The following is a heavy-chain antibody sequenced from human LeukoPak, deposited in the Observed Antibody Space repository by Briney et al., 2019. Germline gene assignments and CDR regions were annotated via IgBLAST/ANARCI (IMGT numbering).Heavy chain of an antibody. J-gene: IGHJ4*02. CDR1: GFTFSTYA. CDR2: ISGSGGST. D-gene: IGHD3-22*01. Sequence: GGSLRLSCAASGFTFSTYAMSWVRQAQGKGLEWASAISGSGGSTYYADSVKGRFTISRDNSKNTLYLQMNSLRAEDTAVYYCAKDLVTGLVVITTLSHWGQGTLVTVSS. CDR3: AKDLVTGLVVITTLSH. V-gene: IGHV3-23*01.